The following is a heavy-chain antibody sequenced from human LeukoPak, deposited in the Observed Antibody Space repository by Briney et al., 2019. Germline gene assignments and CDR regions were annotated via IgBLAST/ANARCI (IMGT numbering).Heavy chain of an antibody. D-gene: IGHD1-26*01. V-gene: IGHV1-18*04. CDR2: ISTYNGHT. J-gene: IGHJ3*01. CDR1: GYTFTSYY. Sequence: GASVKVSCKASGYTFTSYYMHWVRQAPGQGLEWMGWISTYNGHTNHAQKFQGRVTVTTDTSTSTAYMELRSLRSDDTAVYYCARGGRWELPRPYAFDLWGQGTMVIVSS. CDR3: ARGGRWELPRPYAFDL.